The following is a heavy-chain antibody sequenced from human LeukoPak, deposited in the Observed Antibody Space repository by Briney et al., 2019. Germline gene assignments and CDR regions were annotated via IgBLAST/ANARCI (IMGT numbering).Heavy chain of an antibody. CDR2: INPSGGST. CDR3: AGSIVGAGGYWFDP. D-gene: IGHD1-26*01. Sequence: GASVKVSCKASGYTLTSYYIHWVRQAPGQGLEWMGIINPSGGSTSYAQKFQGRVTMTRDTSTSTVYMELSSLRSEDTAVYYCAGSIVGAGGYWFDPWGQGTLVTVSS. V-gene: IGHV1-46*01. J-gene: IGHJ5*02. CDR1: GYTLTSYY.